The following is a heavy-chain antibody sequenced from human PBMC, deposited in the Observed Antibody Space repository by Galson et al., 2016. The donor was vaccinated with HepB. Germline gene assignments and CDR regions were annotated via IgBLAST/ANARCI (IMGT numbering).Heavy chain of an antibody. CDR1: GFTFSSYA. CDR3: VRGGSWFY. V-gene: IGHV3-30*04. J-gene: IGHJ4*02. CDR2: ISYDGSNK. Sequence: SLRLSCAASGFTFSSYAMHWVRQAPGKGLEWVAVISYDGSNKYYADSVKGRFTISRDNSKNTLYLQMNSLRVDDTAVYYCVRGGSWFYWGQGTLVTVSS. D-gene: IGHD6-13*01.